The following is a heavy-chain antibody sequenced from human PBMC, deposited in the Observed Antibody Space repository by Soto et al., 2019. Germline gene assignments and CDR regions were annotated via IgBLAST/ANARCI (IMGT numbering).Heavy chain of an antibody. CDR1: GGNFSSYA. Sequence: QVQLVQSGAEVKKPGSSVKVSCKASGGNFSSYAISWLRQAPGQGLEWMGGIIPVFRTTNYEQKLQGRVTINADGSTRTAYMELSSLTSADSAVYYCASSSPYRLIQTPAGNQYYYPMDVWGQGTTVTVSS. J-gene: IGHJ6*02. CDR3: ASSSPYRLIQTPAGNQYYYPMDV. D-gene: IGHD1-1*01. CDR2: IIPVFRTT. V-gene: IGHV1-69*01.